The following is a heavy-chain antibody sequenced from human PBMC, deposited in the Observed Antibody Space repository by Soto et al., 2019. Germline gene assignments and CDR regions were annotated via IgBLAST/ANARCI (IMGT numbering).Heavy chain of an antibody. CDR3: AKGTSTVIDY. D-gene: IGHD4-17*01. CDR2: ISYDGSNK. CDR1: GYTFNTHA. J-gene: IGHJ4*02. V-gene: IGHV3-30*18. Sequence: QVQLVESGGGVVQPGKSLRLSCAGSGYTFNTHAMHWVRQAPGKGLEWVAVISYDGSNKYYADSVKGRFTISRDNSKNTLSQQMNSLRPEDTAVYYCAKGTSTVIDYWGQGTLVTVSS.